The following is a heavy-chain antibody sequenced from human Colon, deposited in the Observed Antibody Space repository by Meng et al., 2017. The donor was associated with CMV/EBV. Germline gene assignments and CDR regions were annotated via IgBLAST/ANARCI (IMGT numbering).Heavy chain of an antibody. CDR1: GLTVTNNF. D-gene: IGHD2-2*01. J-gene: IGHJ6*02. V-gene: IGHV3-53*01. CDR3: ASTGCNNTNCPEDYYYYYGLGV. Sequence: GGSLRLSCAASGLTVTNNFMTWVRQAPGKGLEWVSLSYNDGSTYYADSVKGRFTISRDTSKNTVYLRMNSLRPDDSAVYYCASTGCNNTNCPEDYYYYYGLGVWGQGTTVTVSS. CDR2: SYNDGST.